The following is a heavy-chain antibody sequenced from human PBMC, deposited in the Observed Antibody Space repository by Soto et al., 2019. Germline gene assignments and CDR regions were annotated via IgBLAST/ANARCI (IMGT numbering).Heavy chain of an antibody. Sequence: QVQLVQSGAEVKKPGASVKVSCKASGYTFTGYYMHWVRQAPGQGLEWMGIINPSGGSTRFAQKFQGRVTLTRDTSTSTVYMELSSLRSDDTAVYYCARDRCDTTSCYECDYWGQGTLVTVSS. CDR2: INPSGGST. CDR3: ARDRCDTTSCYECDY. J-gene: IGHJ4*02. V-gene: IGHV1-46*01. D-gene: IGHD2-2*01. CDR1: GYTFTGYY.